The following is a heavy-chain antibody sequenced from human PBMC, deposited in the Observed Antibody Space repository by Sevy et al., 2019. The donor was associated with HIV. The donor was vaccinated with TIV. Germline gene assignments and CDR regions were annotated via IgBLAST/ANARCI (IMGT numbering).Heavy chain of an antibody. CDR1: NLTFEDYA. Sequence: GGSLRLSCAASNLTFEDYAMHWVRRAPGKGLEWVSGISWNGADIGFAASVKGRFTISRDNAKSSVYLQINSLTPEDTGVYYCAKGQQLITQSGSYFYYGMNVWGQGTTITVSS. V-gene: IGHV3-9*01. CDR2: ISWNGADI. D-gene: IGHD6-13*01. J-gene: IGHJ6*02. CDR3: AKGQQLITQSGSYFYYGMNV.